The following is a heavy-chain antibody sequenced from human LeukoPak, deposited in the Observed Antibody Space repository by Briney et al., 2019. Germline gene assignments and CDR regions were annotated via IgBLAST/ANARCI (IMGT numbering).Heavy chain of an antibody. Sequence: GESLKVSCKGSGYSFTTYWIGWVRQMPGKGLEWMGIIYPGDSDTRYSPSFQGQVTISADKSISTAYLQWSSLKASDTAMYYCARHRLDGDFLFDYWGQGTLVTVSS. CDR2: IYPGDSDT. V-gene: IGHV5-51*01. D-gene: IGHD4-17*01. CDR3: ARHRLDGDFLFDY. J-gene: IGHJ4*02. CDR1: GYSFTTYW.